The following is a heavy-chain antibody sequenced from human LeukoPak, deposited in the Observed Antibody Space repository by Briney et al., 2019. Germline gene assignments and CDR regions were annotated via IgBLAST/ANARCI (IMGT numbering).Heavy chain of an antibody. CDR2: INHSGST. J-gene: IGHJ5*02. CDR3: ARAPDLNIVVVPAALAGFDP. D-gene: IGHD2-2*01. CDR1: GGSFSGYY. V-gene: IGHV4-34*01. Sequence: PSETLSLTCAVYGGSFSGYYWSWIRQPPGKGLEWIGEINHSGSTNYNQSLKSRVTISVDTSKNQFSLKLSSVTAAYTAVYYCARAPDLNIVVVPAALAGFDPWGQGTLVTVSS.